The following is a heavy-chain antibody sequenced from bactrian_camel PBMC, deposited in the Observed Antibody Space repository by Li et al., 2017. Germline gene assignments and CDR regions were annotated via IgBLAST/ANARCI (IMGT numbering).Heavy chain of an antibody. CDR1: GYSPAKYA. CDR2: IGVDGET. Sequence: VQLVESGGGSVQVGGSLRLSCAASGYSPAKYAMGWFRQAPGKKREGVAGIGVDGETEYADFAKGRFSISKDDAKNTLYLQMNNLKPDDTAMYYCAAESPSLAGWKPTPLLNQFAYNYWGQGTQVTVS. CDR3: AAESPSLAGWKPTPLLNQFAYNY. D-gene: IGHD5*01. V-gene: IGHV3S63*01. J-gene: IGHJ4*01.